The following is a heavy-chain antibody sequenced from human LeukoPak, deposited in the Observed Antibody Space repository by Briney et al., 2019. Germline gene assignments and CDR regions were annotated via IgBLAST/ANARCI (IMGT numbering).Heavy chain of an antibody. CDR1: GFTFSSYS. Sequence: GGSLRLSCAASGFTFSSYSMNWVRQAPGQGLEWVSSISSSSSYIYYADSVKGRFTISRDNAKNSLYLQMNSLRAEDTAVYYCARMTVGGGSIAVAGRGYFDYWGQGTLVTVSS. V-gene: IGHV3-21*01. CDR3: ARMTVGGGSIAVAGRGYFDY. J-gene: IGHJ4*02. D-gene: IGHD6-19*01. CDR2: ISSSSSYI.